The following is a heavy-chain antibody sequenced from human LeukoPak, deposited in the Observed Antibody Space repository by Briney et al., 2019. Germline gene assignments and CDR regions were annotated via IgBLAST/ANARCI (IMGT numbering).Heavy chain of an antibody. CDR1: GESFSAYF. D-gene: IGHD3-10*01. CDR3: ARDHYGSGNYKSYFDY. J-gene: IGHJ4*02. CDR2: INHRGSS. Sequence: PSETLSLTCAVYGESFSAYFWNWIRQAPGKPLEYIGEINHRGSSHYNPSLKTRVTLSVDTSKNQFSLKLTSVTAADTAVYFCARDHYGSGNYKSYFDYWGQGTQVTVSS. V-gene: IGHV4-34*10.